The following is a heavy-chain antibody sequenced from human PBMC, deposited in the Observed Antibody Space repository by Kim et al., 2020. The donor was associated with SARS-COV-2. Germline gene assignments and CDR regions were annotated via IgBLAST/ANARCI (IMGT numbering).Heavy chain of an antibody. CDR2: ISYDGSNK. D-gene: IGHD6-13*01. J-gene: IGHJ6*02. V-gene: IGHV3-33*05. CDR1: GFTFSSYG. CDR3: ARVVGAAAGTYYYYVMDV. Sequence: GGSLRLSCAASGFTFSSYGLHWVRQAPGKGLEWVAVISYDGSNKYYADSVKGRFTISRDNSKNTLYLQMNSLRSEDPAVYYCARVVGAAAGTYYYYVMDVWGQGTTVTVSS.